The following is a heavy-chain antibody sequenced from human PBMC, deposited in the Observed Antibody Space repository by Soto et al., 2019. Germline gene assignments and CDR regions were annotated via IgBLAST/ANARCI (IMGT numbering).Heavy chain of an antibody. J-gene: IGHJ5*02. D-gene: IGHD4-17*01. Sequence: TLSLTCTVSGGSVSSGSYYWSWIRQPPGKGLEWIGYIYYSGSTNYNPSLKSRVTISVDTSKNQFSLKLSSVTAADTAVYYCARDGGDYAWGQGTLVTVSS. CDR3: ARDGGDYA. CDR2: IYYSGST. CDR1: GGSVSSGSYY. V-gene: IGHV4-61*01.